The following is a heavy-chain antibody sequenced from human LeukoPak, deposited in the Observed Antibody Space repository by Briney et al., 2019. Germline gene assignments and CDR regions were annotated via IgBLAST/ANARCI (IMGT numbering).Heavy chain of an antibody. D-gene: IGHD3-9*01. J-gene: IGHJ4*02. CDR2: IYYSGST. V-gene: IGHV4-31*03. CDR3: ARGSNYDILTHFDY. Sequence: PSQTLSLTCTVSGGSISSGGYYWSWIRQHPGKGLEWIGYIYYSGSTYYNPSLKSRVTISVDTSKNQFSLKLSSVTAADTAVYYCARGSNYDILTHFDYWGQGTLVTVSS. CDR1: GGSISSGGYY.